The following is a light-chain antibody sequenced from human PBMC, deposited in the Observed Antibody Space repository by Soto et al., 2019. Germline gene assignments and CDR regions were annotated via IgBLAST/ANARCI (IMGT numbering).Light chain of an antibody. Sequence: EIVLTQSPGTLSLSPGERATLSCRASQSLGSSQLAWYQQKPGQAPKVLIYGASSRATGIPDRFSGSGSGTDFTLTISRPEPEDFAVYYCLQYGDWRTFGQGTKVEIK. CDR3: LQYGDWRT. V-gene: IGKV3-20*01. CDR1: QSLGSSQ. CDR2: GAS. J-gene: IGKJ1*01.